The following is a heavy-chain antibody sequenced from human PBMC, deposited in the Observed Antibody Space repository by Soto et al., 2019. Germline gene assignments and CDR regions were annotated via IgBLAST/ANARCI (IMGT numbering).Heavy chain of an antibody. Sequence: SGPTLVNPTQTLTLTCTFSGFSLSSGVGVGWIRQSPGKALEWLAVIYWDDDKRYSPSLQSRVTISKDTSKNQVVLTMPNMDPVDTAIYYCAHRVEGYVSGWSQVCFDYWGQGALVTVSS. J-gene: IGHJ4*02. D-gene: IGHD6-19*01. CDR1: GFSLSSGVG. CDR2: IYWDDDK. CDR3: AHRVEGYVSGWSQVCFDY. V-gene: IGHV2-5*02.